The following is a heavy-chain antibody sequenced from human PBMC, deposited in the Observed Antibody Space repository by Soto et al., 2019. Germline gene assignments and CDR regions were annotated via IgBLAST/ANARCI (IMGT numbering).Heavy chain of an antibody. CDR3: ARALYCSSTSCYKPPGGGYYYGMDV. CDR2: INHSGST. D-gene: IGHD2-2*02. Sequence: SETLSLTCAVYGGSFSGYYWSWIRQPPGKGLEWIGEINHSGSTNYNPSLKSRVTISVDTSKNQFSLKLSSVTAADTAVYYCARALYCSSTSCYKPPGGGYYYGMDVWGQGTTVTVSS. CDR1: GGSFSGYY. J-gene: IGHJ6*02. V-gene: IGHV4-34*01.